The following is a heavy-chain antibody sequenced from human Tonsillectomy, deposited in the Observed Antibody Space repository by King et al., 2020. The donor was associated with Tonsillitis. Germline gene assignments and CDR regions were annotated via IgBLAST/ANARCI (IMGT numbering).Heavy chain of an antibody. V-gene: IGHV3-30-3*01. Sequence: QLVQSGGGVVQPGRSLRLSCAASGFTFSSYAMHWVRQAPGKGLEWVAVISYDGSNKYYADCVKGRFTISRDNSKNTLYLQMNSLRAEDTAVYYCARDRIVDTAMVLYYYYYGMDVWGQGTTVTVSS. CDR1: GFTFSSYA. D-gene: IGHD5-18*01. CDR3: ARDRIVDTAMVLYYYYYGMDV. CDR2: ISYDGSNK. J-gene: IGHJ6*02.